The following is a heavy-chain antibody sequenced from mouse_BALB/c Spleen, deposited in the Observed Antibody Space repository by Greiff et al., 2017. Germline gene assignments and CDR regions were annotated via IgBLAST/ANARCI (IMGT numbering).Heavy chain of an antibody. CDR2: ISSGGGST. V-gene: IGHV5-12-1*01. D-gene: IGHD2-4*01. CDR1: GFAFSSYD. Sequence: EVKVVESGGGLVKPGGSLKLSCAASGFAFSSYDMSWVRQTPEKRLEWVAYISSGGGSTYYPDTVKGRFTISRDNAKNTLYLQMSSLKSEDTAMYYCARQGYDYYFDYWGQGTTLTVSS. J-gene: IGHJ2*01. CDR3: ARQGYDYYFDY.